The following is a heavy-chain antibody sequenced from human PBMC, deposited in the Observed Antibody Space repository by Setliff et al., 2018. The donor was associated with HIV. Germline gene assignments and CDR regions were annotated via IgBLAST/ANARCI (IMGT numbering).Heavy chain of an antibody. D-gene: IGHD1-26*01. V-gene: IGHV3-7*04. CDR3: AKGAGPTTLAEPFDS. CDR2: IKQDGSEK. Sequence: GGSLRLSCAASGFTFSSYWMSWVRQAPGKGLEWVANIKQDGSEKYYVDSVKGRFTISRDNSKSTLYLQMTNLRAEDTALYFCAKGAGPTTLAEPFDSWGQGTLVTVSS. CDR1: GFTFSSYW. J-gene: IGHJ4*02.